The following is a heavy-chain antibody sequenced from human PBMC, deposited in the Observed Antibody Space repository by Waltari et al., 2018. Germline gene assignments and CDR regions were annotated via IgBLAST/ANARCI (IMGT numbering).Heavy chain of an antibody. Sequence: QVQLQQGGAGLLKPSETLSLTCAVYGGSFSGYYWSWIRQPPGKGLEWIGEINHSGSTNNNPSRKSRVTISVDTSKNQFSLKLSSVTAADTAVYYCARVTQQQLVEPRWFDPWGQGTLVTVSS. J-gene: IGHJ5*02. V-gene: IGHV4-34*01. D-gene: IGHD6-13*01. CDR3: ARVTQQQLVEPRWFDP. CDR1: GGSFSGYY. CDR2: INHSGST.